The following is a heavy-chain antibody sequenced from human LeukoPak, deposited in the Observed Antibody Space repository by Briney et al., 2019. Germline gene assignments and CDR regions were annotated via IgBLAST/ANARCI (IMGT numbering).Heavy chain of an antibody. CDR1: GFTFSSYA. D-gene: IGHD1-14*01. V-gene: IGHV3-23*01. CDR2: ISGSGGST. J-gene: IGHJ3*02. CDR3: ATSVTTTRTTRGAFYI. Sequence: GGSLRLSCAASGFTFSSYAMSWVRQAPGKGLEWVSVISGSGGSTYYADSMKGRFTIARDNSKNTLYLQMNSLSADDTPVYHCATSVTTTRTTRGAFYIWGQGTMVTVSS.